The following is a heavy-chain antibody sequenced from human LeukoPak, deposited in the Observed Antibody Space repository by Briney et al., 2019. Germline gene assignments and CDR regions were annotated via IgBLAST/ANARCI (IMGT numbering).Heavy chain of an antibody. CDR1: GYTFTGYY. CDR3: ARDSGYCSSTGCYYFDY. Sequence: ASVKVSCKASGYTFTGYYMHWVRQAPGQGLEWLGWTNPNSGDTNYAQRFQGRVTMTRDTSISTAYMDLSRLRSDDTAVYYCARDSGYCSSTGCYYFDYWGQGTLVTVSS. CDR2: TNPNSGDT. D-gene: IGHD2-2*01. V-gene: IGHV1-2*02. J-gene: IGHJ4*02.